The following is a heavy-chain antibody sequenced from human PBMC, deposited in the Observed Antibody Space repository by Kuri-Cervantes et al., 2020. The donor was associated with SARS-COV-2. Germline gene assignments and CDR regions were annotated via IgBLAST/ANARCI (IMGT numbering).Heavy chain of an antibody. J-gene: IGHJ6*02. CDR1: GFTFTSSA. CDR2: IVVGSGNT. D-gene: IGHD3-3*01. CDR3: SREDYDFWSGYFGYYYYGMDV. V-gene: IGHV1-58*01. Sequence: SVKVSCKASGFTFTSSAVQWVRQARGQRLERIGWIVVGSGNTNYAQKLQGRVTMTTDTSTSTAYMELRSLRSDDTAVYYCSREDYDFWSGYFGYYYYGMDVWGQGTTVTVSS.